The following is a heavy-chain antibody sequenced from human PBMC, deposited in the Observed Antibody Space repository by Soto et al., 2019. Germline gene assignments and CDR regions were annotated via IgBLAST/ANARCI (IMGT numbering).Heavy chain of an antibody. D-gene: IGHD3-10*01. CDR1: GGSISSYY. J-gene: IGHJ5*02. V-gene: IGHV4-59*01. Sequence: ATLSLTCTISGGSISSYYCSWIRQPPGKGLEWIRYIYYSGSTNYNPSLKSRVTISVDTSKNHFSLKLSSVTAADTAVYYCARVPRTMVRGVPHNWFGPCGQGTLVTVSS. CDR2: IYYSGST. CDR3: ARVPRTMVRGVPHNWFGP.